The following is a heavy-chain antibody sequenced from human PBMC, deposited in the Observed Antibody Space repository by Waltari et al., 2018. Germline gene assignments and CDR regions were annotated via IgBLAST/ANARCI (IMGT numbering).Heavy chain of an antibody. D-gene: IGHD3-3*01. CDR2: IDNSGLA. Sequence: QVQLQQWGAGLLTPSETLPLTCAVYGESLINYYRTWIRQPPGKGLEWIREIDNSGLANYNASLKSRGSISRDTAKKPCFLKMRSVTAADTAVYDCARCSLGGNFLDFWGQGTLVTVSS. CDR3: ARCSLGGNFLDF. CDR1: GESLINYY. J-gene: IGHJ4*02. V-gene: IGHV4-34*02.